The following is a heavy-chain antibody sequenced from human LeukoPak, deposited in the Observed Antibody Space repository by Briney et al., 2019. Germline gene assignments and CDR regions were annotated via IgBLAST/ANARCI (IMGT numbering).Heavy chain of an antibody. Sequence: GSLRLSWAASGFSFSKYWMHWVRQAPGKGLVWVSRINSDGSGTNYADSVKGRFTISRDNAKNTLHLQMNSLRAEDTAMYYCARDSLLSSDWSLNWFDPWGQGTPVTVSS. J-gene: IGHJ5*02. D-gene: IGHD6-19*01. CDR1: GFSFSKYW. CDR3: ARDSLLSSDWSLNWFDP. CDR2: INSDGSGT. V-gene: IGHV3-74*01.